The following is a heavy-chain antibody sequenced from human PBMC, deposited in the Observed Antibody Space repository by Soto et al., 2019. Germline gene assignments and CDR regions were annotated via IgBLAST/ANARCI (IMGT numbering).Heavy chain of an antibody. CDR2: ISAGAVAT. Sequence: GGSLTRSCAAPGFTFRRYAMSWVRQVPGKGLEGVLAISAGAVATNYAESVKGRFTISRDNSKNTLYLQMNSLRAEDTAVYYCAKGRESSGSYRPFDYWGQGALVTVSS. CDR3: AKGRESSGSYRPFDY. V-gene: IGHV3-23*01. D-gene: IGHD3-22*01. CDR1: GFTFRRYA. J-gene: IGHJ4*02.